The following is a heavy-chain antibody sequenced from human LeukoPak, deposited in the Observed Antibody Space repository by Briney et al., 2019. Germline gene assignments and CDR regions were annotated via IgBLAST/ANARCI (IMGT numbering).Heavy chain of an antibody. V-gene: IGHV4-39*01. Sequence: PSETLSLTCTVSGGSISSSNYYWGWIRQPPGKGLEWIGSIYYSGSTYYNPSLKSRVTISVDTSKNQFSLKLSSVTAADTAVYYCARALSSYPYSFDYWGQGTLVTVSS. CDR2: IYYSGST. CDR3: ARALSSYPYSFDY. J-gene: IGHJ4*02. CDR1: GGSISSSNYY. D-gene: IGHD3-3*01.